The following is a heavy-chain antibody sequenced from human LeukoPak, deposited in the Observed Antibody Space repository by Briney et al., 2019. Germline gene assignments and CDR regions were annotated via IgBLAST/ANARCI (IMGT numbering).Heavy chain of an antibody. CDR2: IYYSGST. CDR1: GGSISSCY. Sequence: SETLSLTCTVSGGSISSCYWSWIPQPPGKGLEWIGYIYYSGSTNYNPSLKSRVTISVDTSKNQFSLKLSSVTAADTAVYYCARELGYCSSTSCNNWFDPWGQGTLVTVSS. J-gene: IGHJ5*02. D-gene: IGHD2-2*01. CDR3: ARELGYCSSTSCNNWFDP. V-gene: IGHV4-59*01.